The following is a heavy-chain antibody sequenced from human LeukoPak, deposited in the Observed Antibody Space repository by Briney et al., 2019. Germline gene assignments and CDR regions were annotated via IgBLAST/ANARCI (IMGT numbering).Heavy chain of an antibody. CDR2: IIPIFGTA. CDR3: ARGGWLVRPNFDY. D-gene: IGHD6-19*01. J-gene: IGHJ4*02. CDR1: GGTFSSYA. V-gene: IGHV1-69*13. Sequence: ASVKVSCKASGGTFSSYAISWVRQAPGQGLEWMGGIIPIFGTANYAQKFQGRVTITADESTSTAYMELSSLRSEDTAAYYCARGGWLVRPNFDYWGQGTLVTVSS.